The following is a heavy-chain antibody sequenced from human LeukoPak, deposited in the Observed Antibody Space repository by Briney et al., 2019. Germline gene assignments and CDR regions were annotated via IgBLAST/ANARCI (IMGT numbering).Heavy chain of an antibody. D-gene: IGHD3-16*01. CDR1: GLTFSSYW. CDR2: IKQDGSEK. CDR3: ATSSPTLAY. J-gene: IGHJ4*02. V-gene: IGHV3-7*01. Sequence: GGSLRLSCAASGLTFSSYWTSWVRQAPGEGLEWVANIKQDGSEKYYVDSVKGRFTISRDNAKNSLYLQMNSLRAEDTALYYCATSSPTLAYWGQGTLVTVSS.